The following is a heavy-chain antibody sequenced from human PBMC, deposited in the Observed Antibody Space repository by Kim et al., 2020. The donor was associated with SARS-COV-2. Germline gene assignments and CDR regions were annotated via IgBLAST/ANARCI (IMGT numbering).Heavy chain of an antibody. CDR1: GYTFTSYG. J-gene: IGHJ4*02. CDR3: ARDMVGRVIAAAGQMSDY. CDR2: ISAYNGNT. D-gene: IGHD6-13*01. V-gene: IGHV1-18*01. Sequence: ASVKVSCKASGYTFTSYGISWVRQAPGQGLEWMGWISAYNGNTNYAQKLQGRVTMTTDTSTSTAYMELRSLRSDDTAVYYCARDMVGRVIAAAGQMSDYWGQGTLVTVSS.